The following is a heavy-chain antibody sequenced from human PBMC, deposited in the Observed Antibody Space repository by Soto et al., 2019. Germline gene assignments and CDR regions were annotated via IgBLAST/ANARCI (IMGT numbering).Heavy chain of an antibody. V-gene: IGHV1-18*01. CDR3: ARHPYPYSSGWYAPDY. J-gene: IGHJ4*02. Sequence: QVQLVQSGAEVKKPGASVKVSCKASGYTFTSYGISWVRQAPGQGLEWMGWISAYNGNTNYAQKLQGRVTMTTDTSTSTAYLELRSLRSDDTAVYYCARHPYPYSSGWYAPDYWGQGTLVTVSS. CDR2: ISAYNGNT. CDR1: GYTFTSYG. D-gene: IGHD6-19*01.